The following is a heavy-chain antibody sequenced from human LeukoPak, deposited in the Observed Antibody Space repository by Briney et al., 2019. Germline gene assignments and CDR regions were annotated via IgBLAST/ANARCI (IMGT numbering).Heavy chain of an antibody. V-gene: IGHV4-39*07. CDR1: GVSISSSNSY. CDR3: ARGAYYPDY. D-gene: IGHD2-21*01. CDR2: IYHSGST. Sequence: PSETLSLTCTVSGVSISSSNSYWGWIRQPPGKGLEWIGSIYHSGSTYYNPSLKSRVTISVDTSKNQFSLKLSSVTAADTAVYYCARGAYYPDYWGQGTLVTVSS. J-gene: IGHJ4*02.